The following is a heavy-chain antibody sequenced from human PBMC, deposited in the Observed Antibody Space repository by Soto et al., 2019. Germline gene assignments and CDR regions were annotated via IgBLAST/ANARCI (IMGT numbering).Heavy chain of an antibody. D-gene: IGHD3-10*01. CDR2: INPILSMS. CDR1: GDTFNFYS. Sequence: QVQLVQSGADVQRPGSSVRVSCKASGDTFNFYSINWVRQAPGLGLQWMGRINPILSMSNYAPRFQGRVTMTADKSTSTAYMELSSGRSEDTAMYYCATSYGSGYRAFDSWGQGALVTVSS. J-gene: IGHJ4*02. CDR3: ATSYGSGYRAFDS. V-gene: IGHV1-69*02.